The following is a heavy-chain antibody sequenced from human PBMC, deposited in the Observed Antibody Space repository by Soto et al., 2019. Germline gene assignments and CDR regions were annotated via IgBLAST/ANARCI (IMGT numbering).Heavy chain of an antibody. CDR1: GFTVSSHY. V-gene: IGHV3-66*01. CDR3: SRDDVYCSGGRCYGVPMDA. J-gene: IGHJ6*03. CDR2: IRSGGST. Sequence: EVQLVESGGDLVQPGGSLRLSCAASGFTVSSHYMNWVRQAPGKGLEWVSLIRSGGSTFYADSVKGRFTISRDNSKNTPFLQMNSLRVEDTAMYYCSRDDVYCSGGRCYGVPMDAWGRGTTVTVSS. D-gene: IGHD2-15*01.